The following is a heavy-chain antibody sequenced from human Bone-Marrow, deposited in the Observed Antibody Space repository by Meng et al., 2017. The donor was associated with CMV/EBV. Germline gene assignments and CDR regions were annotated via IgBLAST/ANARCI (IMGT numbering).Heavy chain of an antibody. CDR2: INHSGST. J-gene: IGHJ5*02. D-gene: IGHD7-27*01. Sequence: ESLKISCAASGFTFTTYALSWVRQAPGKGLEWIGEINHSGSTNYNPSLKSRVTISVDTSKNQFSLKLSSVTAADTAVYYCARGTVGRHRTGELRVIWFDPWGQGTLVTVSS. CDR1: GFTFTTYA. CDR3: ARGTVGRHRTGELRVIWFDP. V-gene: IGHV4-34*01.